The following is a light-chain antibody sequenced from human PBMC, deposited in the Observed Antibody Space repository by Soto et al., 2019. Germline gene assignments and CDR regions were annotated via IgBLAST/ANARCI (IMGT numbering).Light chain of an antibody. J-gene: IGKJ2*01. CDR1: QSINNC. CDR2: DAS. CDR3: HHYNSDYT. Sequence: DIQMTQSPSTLSAFVGDRVTITCRASQSINNCLAWYQQKPGEAPKLLIYDASSLQSGVPSRFSGSGSGADFTLTISSLQPDDFATYYRHHYNSDYTFGQGTRLEV. V-gene: IGKV1-5*01.